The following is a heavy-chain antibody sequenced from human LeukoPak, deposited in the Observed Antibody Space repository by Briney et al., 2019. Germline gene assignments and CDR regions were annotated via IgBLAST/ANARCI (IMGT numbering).Heavy chain of an antibody. CDR2: IIPIFGTA. Sequence: SVKVSCKASGGTLSSYAISWVRQAPGQGLEWMGGIIPIFGTAKYAQKFQGRVTITADESTSTAYMELSSLRSEDTAVHYCASRYCTSTSCLWGDYYYYGMDVWGQGTTVIVSS. J-gene: IGHJ6*02. CDR1: GGTLSSYA. CDR3: ASRYCTSTSCLWGDYYYYGMDV. D-gene: IGHD2-2*01. V-gene: IGHV1-69*01.